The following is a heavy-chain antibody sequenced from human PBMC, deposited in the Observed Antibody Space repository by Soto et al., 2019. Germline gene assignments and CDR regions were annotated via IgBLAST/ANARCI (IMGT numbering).Heavy chain of an antibody. Sequence: EVQLLESGGGWLQPGGSLSLSFAASGFTFSSYAMNWVRQAPGKGLEWVSGITGSGAGSYYSDSVKGRFTISRDNSKNTLYLQMNSLRAEDTAVYYCAKAYSNSWPNDWFDPWGQGTLVTVSS. V-gene: IGHV3-23*01. CDR1: GFTFSSYA. CDR3: AKAYSNSWPNDWFDP. D-gene: IGHD6-13*01. J-gene: IGHJ5*02. CDR2: ITGSGAGS.